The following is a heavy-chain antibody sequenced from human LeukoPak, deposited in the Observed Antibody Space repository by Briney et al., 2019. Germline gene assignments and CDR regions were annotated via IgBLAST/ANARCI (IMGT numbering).Heavy chain of an antibody. J-gene: IGHJ6*03. D-gene: IGHD1-1*01. Sequence: ASVKVSCKTSGYTFTSYDINWVRQATGQGLEWMGWMNPNSGYTVYAQKFQGRVTMTRSTSISTAYMDLSSLRSEDTAVYYCARGTGVSDYYYYYMDVWGKGTTVTVSS. CDR3: ARGTGVSDYYYYYMDV. CDR2: MNPNSGYT. CDR1: GYTFTSYD. V-gene: IGHV1-8*01.